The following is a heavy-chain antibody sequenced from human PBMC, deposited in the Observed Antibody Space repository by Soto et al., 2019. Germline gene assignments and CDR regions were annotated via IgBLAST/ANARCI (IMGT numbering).Heavy chain of an antibody. CDR2: VSSTGST. J-gene: IGHJ5*02. CDR3: ARFSPPRKSYDSNPGWFDP. CDR1: GDSISSGGYF. Sequence: PSETLSLTCTVSGDSISSGGYFWSWIRQHPGKGLEWIGYVSSTGSTNYNPSLKSRLTMSLDTSTNEVSLSLTSVTAADAAVYFCARFSPPRKSYDSNPGWFDPWGQGIMVTVSS. V-gene: IGHV4-61*08. D-gene: IGHD3-22*01.